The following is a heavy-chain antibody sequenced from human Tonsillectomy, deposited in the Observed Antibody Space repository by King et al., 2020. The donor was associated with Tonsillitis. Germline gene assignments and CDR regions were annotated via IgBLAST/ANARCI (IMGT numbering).Heavy chain of an antibody. Sequence: VQLVESGGGVVQPGRSLRLSCAASGFTFRSYAMHWVRQAPGKGLEWVAIISSDGTNTFYADSVKGRFTISRDSSRNTLYLQMNSLRAEDTDMYYCARDPSSWELLFDYWGQGTLVTVSS. J-gene: IGHJ4*02. CDR2: ISSDGTNT. V-gene: IGHV3-30*04. CDR3: ARDPSSWELLFDY. CDR1: GFTFRSYA. D-gene: IGHD1-26*01.